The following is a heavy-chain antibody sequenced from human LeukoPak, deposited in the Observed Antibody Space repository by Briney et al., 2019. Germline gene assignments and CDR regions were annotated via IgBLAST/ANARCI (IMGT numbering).Heavy chain of an antibody. V-gene: IGHV3-23*01. J-gene: IGHJ4*02. CDR3: AKVTFGGVISARPFDY. D-gene: IGHD3-16*02. Sequence: GGSLRLSRAASGFTFSSYAMSWVRQAPGKGLEWVSAISGSGGSTYYADSVKGRFTISRDNSKNTLYLQMNSLRAEDTAVYYCAKVTFGGVISARPFDYWGQGTLVTVSS. CDR2: ISGSGGST. CDR1: GFTFSSYA.